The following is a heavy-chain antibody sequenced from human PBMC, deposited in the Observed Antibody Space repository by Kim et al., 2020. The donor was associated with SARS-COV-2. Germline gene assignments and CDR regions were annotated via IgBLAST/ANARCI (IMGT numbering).Heavy chain of an antibody. J-gene: IGHJ4*02. CDR3: AREGASEWLSGWSPNYFDY. Sequence: SQTLSLTCAISGDSVSSNSAAWHWIRQSPSRGLEWLGRTYYRSKWYNDYAVSVKSRITINPDTSKNQFSLQLNSVTPEDTAVYYCAREGASEWLSGWSPNYFDYWGQGTLVTVSS. CDR1: GDSVSSNSAA. D-gene: IGHD6-19*01. V-gene: IGHV6-1*01. CDR2: TYYRSKWYN.